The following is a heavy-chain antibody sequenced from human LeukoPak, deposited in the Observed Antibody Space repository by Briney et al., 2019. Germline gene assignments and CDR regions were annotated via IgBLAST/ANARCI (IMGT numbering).Heavy chain of an antibody. V-gene: IGHV1-2*02. CDR3: ARVGPYYYDSSGYSPLDY. Sequence: GASVKVSCKASGYTITGYYMHWVRQAPGQGLEWMGWINPNSGGTNYAQKFQGRVTMTRDTSTSTVYMELSSLRSEDTAVYYCARVGPYYYDSSGYSPLDYWGQGTLVTVSS. D-gene: IGHD3-22*01. CDR2: INPNSGGT. CDR1: GYTITGYY. J-gene: IGHJ4*02.